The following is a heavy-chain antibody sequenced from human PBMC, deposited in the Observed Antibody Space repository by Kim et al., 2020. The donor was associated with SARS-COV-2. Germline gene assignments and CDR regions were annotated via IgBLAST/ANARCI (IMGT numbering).Heavy chain of an antibody. D-gene: IGHD3-16*01. Sequence: SETLSLTCAVYGGSFSGYYWSWIRQPPGKGLEWIGEINHSGSTNYNPSLKSRVTTSVDSSKNQIFLNLKSVTAADTAVYYCARGNIILGGLDVWGHGTTV. CDR1: GGSFSGYY. V-gene: IGHV4-34*01. J-gene: IGHJ6*02. CDR3: ARGNIILGGLDV. CDR2: INHSGST.